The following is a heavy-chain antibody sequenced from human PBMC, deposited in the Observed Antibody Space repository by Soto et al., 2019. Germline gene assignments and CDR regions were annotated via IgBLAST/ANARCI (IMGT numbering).Heavy chain of an antibody. Sequence: GASVKVSCKASGYTFTSYAMHWVRQAPGQRLEWMGWINAGNGNTKYSQKFQGRVTITRDKSASTAYMELSSLRSEDTAVYYCARDYDFWSGYYTYYYGMDVWGQGTTVTVSS. CDR1: GYTFTSYA. CDR2: INAGNGNT. J-gene: IGHJ6*02. D-gene: IGHD3-3*01. V-gene: IGHV1-3*01. CDR3: ARDYDFWSGYYTYYYGMDV.